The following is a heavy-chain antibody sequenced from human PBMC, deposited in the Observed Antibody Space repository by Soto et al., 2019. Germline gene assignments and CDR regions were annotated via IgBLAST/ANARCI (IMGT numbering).Heavy chain of an antibody. D-gene: IGHD3-10*01. CDR3: AKDMSRMVWFGELFDY. J-gene: IGHJ4*02. Sequence: TGGSLRLSCAASGFTFDDYAMHWVRQAPGKGLEWVSGISWNSGSIGYADSVKGRFTISRDNAKNSLYLQMNSLRAEDTALYYCAKDMSRMVWFGELFDYWGQGTLVTVSS. CDR2: ISWNSGSI. CDR1: GFTFDDYA. V-gene: IGHV3-9*01.